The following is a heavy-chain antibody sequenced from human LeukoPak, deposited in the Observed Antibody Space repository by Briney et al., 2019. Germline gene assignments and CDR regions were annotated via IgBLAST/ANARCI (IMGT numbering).Heavy chain of an antibody. CDR3: ARKLMVRGVIETYYFDY. V-gene: IGHV4-39*07. Sequence: SETLSLTCTVSGGSISSSSYYWGWIRQPPGKGLEWIGSIYYSGSTYYNPSLKSRVTISVDTSKNQFSLKLSSVTAADTAVYYCARKLMVRGVIETYYFDYWGQGTLVTVSS. CDR1: GGSISSSSYY. CDR2: IYYSGST. J-gene: IGHJ4*02. D-gene: IGHD3-10*01.